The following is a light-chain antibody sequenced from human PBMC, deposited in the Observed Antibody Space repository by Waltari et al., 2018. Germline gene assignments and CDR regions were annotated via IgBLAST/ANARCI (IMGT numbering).Light chain of an antibody. J-gene: IGKJ2*01. CDR1: QGISRS. V-gene: IGKV1-12*01. CDR2: VAS. CDR3: QQADSFPFT. Sequence: DIQMTQSRASVAACVGERVNITCRASQGISRSLAWYQQKPGTAPNLLISVASSLQSGVPSRFSGSGSGTDFTLTINSLQPEDFATYYCQQADSFPFTFGQGTKLEIK.